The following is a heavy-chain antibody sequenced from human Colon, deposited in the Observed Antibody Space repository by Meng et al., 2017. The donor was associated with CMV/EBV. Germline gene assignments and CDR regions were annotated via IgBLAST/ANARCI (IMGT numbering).Heavy chain of an antibody. D-gene: IGHD3-22*01. Sequence: ESLKISCAASGFTFSSSWMHWVCQAPEKGLEWIGSIYYSGSTYYNPSLKSRVTISVDTSKNQFSLNLNSVTAADTAVYYCARENGTGVRHHDSGGYLTSTYYYYGMDVWGQGTTVTVSS. J-gene: IGHJ6*02. CDR2: IYYSGST. V-gene: IGHV4-39*07. CDR3: ARENGTGVRHHDSGGYLTSTYYYYGMDV. CDR1: GFTFSSSW.